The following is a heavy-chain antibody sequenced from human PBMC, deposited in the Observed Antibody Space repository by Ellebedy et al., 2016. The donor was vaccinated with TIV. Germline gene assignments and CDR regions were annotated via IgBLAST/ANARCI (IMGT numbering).Heavy chain of an antibody. CDR3: ARGGPQGI. Sequence: GESLKISCAASGFTFSSYSMNWVRQAPGKGLEWVSSISSSSSYIYYADSVKGRFTISRDNAKNSLYLQMNSLRAEDTAVYYCARGGPQGIWGQGTMVTVSS. CDR1: GFTFSSYS. J-gene: IGHJ3*02. V-gene: IGHV3-21*01. D-gene: IGHD6-25*01. CDR2: ISSSSSYI.